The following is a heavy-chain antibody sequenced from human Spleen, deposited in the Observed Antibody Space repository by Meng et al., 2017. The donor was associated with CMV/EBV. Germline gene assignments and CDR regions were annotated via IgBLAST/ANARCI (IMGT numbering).Heavy chain of an antibody. D-gene: IGHD6-13*01. CDR3: AKGGSWFYGMDV. Sequence: GESLKISCAASGFTFYSYAIHWVRQAPGKGLEWVAFIRYDGSNKYYADSVKGRFTISRDNSKNTLYLQMNSLRAEDTAVYYCAKGGSWFYGMDVWGQGTTVTVSS. V-gene: IGHV3-30*02. CDR2: IRYDGSNK. CDR1: GFTFYSYA. J-gene: IGHJ6*02.